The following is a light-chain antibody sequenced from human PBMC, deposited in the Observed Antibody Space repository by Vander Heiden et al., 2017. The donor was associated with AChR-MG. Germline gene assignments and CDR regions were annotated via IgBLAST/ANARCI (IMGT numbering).Light chain of an antibody. CDR1: PSLLDGSGYNY. CDR2: VGS. J-gene: IGKJ2*01. CDR3: RHSLQAPHS. Sequence: EIVTPQSPVSLPVPPGEPASMSCRSRPSLLDGSGYNYWDWYLQRPGQSPQLLIYVGSNRAYGVPDRFSGSGSGTNFTLTISRVEAEDVGVYYCRHSLQAPHSFGQGTKLEIK. V-gene: IGKV2-28*01.